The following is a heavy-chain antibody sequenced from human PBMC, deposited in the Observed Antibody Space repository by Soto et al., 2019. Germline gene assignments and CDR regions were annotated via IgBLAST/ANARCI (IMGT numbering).Heavy chain of an antibody. CDR3: VGGNPFEF. D-gene: IGHD1-26*01. Sequence: VQLEDSGGGWVKPGGSLRLSCAASGFTFISAWINWVRQAPGKGLEWVGRVKSKNDGGAIDYGTPVKGRFIISRDDPRNTAYLQMNSLKIEDTGVYYCVGGNPFEFWGQGTLVTVSS. V-gene: IGHV3-15*05. J-gene: IGHJ4*02. CDR2: VKSKNDGGAI. CDR1: GFTFISAW.